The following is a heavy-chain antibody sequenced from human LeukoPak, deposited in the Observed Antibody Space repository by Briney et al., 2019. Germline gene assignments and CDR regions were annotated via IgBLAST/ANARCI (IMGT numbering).Heavy chain of an antibody. Sequence: NPSETLSLTCTVSGGSISSYYWSWIRQPPGKGLEWIGYIYYSGGTNYNPPLKSRVTISVDTSKKQLSLKVTSVTAADTAVYYCARHAMATANQHFGHWGQGTLVTVSS. V-gene: IGHV4-59*08. CDR3: ARHAMATANQHFGH. CDR1: GGSISSYY. D-gene: IGHD5-24*01. J-gene: IGHJ4*02. CDR2: IYYSGGT.